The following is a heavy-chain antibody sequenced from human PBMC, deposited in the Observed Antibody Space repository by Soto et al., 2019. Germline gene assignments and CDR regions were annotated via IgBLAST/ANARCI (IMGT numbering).Heavy chain of an antibody. V-gene: IGHV3-74*01. D-gene: IGHD3-10*01. J-gene: IGHJ4*02. CDR1: GSTFNNYW. Sequence: GSLRLSCAASGSTFNNYWMHWVRQAPGKGLVWVSRIKTDGSSPNYADSVEGRFTISSDNAKNTLYLQMNSLRVEDTAVYYCARDRIAGSGSCDNWGQGTLVTVSS. CDR2: IKTDGSSP. CDR3: ARDRIAGSGSCDN.